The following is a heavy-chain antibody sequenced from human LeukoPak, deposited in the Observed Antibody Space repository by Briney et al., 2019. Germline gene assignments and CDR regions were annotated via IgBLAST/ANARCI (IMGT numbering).Heavy chain of an antibody. Sequence: GGSLRLSCAASGFTVSSNYMTWVRQAPGQGLEWVSVLYSGGSTYYADSVKGRFTISRDNSKNTLYLQMNSLRAEDTAVYYCARAPRMVYFDYWGQGTLVTVSS. V-gene: IGHV3-53*01. CDR2: LYSGGST. CDR1: GFTVSSNY. CDR3: ARAPRMVYFDY. D-gene: IGHD2-15*01. J-gene: IGHJ4*02.